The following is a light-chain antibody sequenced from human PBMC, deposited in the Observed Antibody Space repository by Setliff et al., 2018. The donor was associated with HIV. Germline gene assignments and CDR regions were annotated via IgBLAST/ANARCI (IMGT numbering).Light chain of an antibody. CDR2: EVR. J-gene: IGLJ1*01. V-gene: IGLV2-14*01. CDR3: SSYAITNTLP. CDR1: SSDVGGYNY. Sequence: QSALTQPASASGSPGQSITISCTGTSSDVGGYNYVSWYQQHPGKAPKLIIYEVRNRPSGVSNRFSGSKSGNTASLTISGLQAEDEADYYCSSYAITNTLPFGTGTKVTVL.